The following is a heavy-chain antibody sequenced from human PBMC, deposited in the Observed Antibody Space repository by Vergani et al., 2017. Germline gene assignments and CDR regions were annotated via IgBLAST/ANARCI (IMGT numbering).Heavy chain of an antibody. J-gene: IGHJ4*02. D-gene: IGHD3-3*01. CDR3: TTPIFGVVITTVDY. CDR1: GFTFSNAW. V-gene: IGHV3-15*01. CDR2: IKSKTDGGTT. Sequence: EVQLVESGGGLVKPGGSLRLSCAASGFTFSNAWMSWVRQAPGKGLEWVGRIKSKTDGGTTDYAAPVKGRFIISRDDSKNTLYLQMNSLKTEDTAVYYCTTPIFGVVITTVDYWGQGTLVTVSS.